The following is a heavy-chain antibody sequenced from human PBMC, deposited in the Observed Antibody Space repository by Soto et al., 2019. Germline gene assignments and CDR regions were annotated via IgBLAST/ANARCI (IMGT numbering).Heavy chain of an antibody. CDR2: INHSGST. Sequence: PSETLSLTCAVYGGSFSGYYWSWIRQPPGKGLEWTGEINHSGSTNYNPSIKSRVTISGDTSKNQFSLKLSSVTAADTAVYYCARMNRVSWGSGWYLGYYYGMDVWGQGTTVTVSS. J-gene: IGHJ6*02. CDR3: ARMNRVSWGSGWYLGYYYGMDV. CDR1: GGSFSGYY. V-gene: IGHV4-34*01. D-gene: IGHD6-19*01.